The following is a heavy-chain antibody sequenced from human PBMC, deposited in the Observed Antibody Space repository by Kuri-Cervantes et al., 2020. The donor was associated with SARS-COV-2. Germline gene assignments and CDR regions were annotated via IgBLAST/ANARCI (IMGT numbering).Heavy chain of an antibody. V-gene: IGHV4-59*12. CDR2: IYYSGST. CDR3: ARDGSSRDY. CDR1: GGPISSYY. J-gene: IGHJ4*02. Sequence: SETLSLTCTVSGGPISSYYWSWIRQPPGKGLEWIGYIYYSGSTNYNPSLKSRVTISVDTSKNQFSLKLSSVTAADTAVYYCARDGSSRDYWGQGTLVTVSS. D-gene: IGHD6-13*01.